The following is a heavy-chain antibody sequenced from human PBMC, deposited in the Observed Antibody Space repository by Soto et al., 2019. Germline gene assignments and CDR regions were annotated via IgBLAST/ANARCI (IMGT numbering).Heavy chain of an antibody. D-gene: IGHD1-26*01. Sequence: SETLSLTCTVSGGSISSYHLSWIRQSPGKGLEWIGYVFYTGSTKYNPALKRRVTISVDTSKNQFSLKLSSVSAADTGLYYCARSYSGTFYGYDTWGQGILVTVYS. CDR3: ARSYSGTFYGYDT. CDR1: GGSISSYH. V-gene: IGHV4-59*01. J-gene: IGHJ5*02. CDR2: VFYTGST.